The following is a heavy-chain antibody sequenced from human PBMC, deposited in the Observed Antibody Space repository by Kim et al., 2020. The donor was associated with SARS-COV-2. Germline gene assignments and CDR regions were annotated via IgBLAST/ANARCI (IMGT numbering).Heavy chain of an antibody. J-gene: IGHJ3*02. CDR1: GGSISSSSYY. V-gene: IGHV4-39*07. CDR3: ARDPGGYSYGYNAFDI. CDR2: IYYSGST. D-gene: IGHD5-18*01. Sequence: SETLSLTCTVSGGSISSSSYYWGWIRQPPGKGLEWIGSIYYSGSTYYNPSLKSRVTISVDTSKNQFSLKLSSVTAADTAVYYCARDPGGYSYGYNAFDIWGQGTMVTVSS.